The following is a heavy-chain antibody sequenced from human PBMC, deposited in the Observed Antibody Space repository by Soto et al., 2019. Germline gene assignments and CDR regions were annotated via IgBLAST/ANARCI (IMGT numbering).Heavy chain of an antibody. D-gene: IGHD4-4*01. V-gene: IGHV4-39*01. CDR1: GGSISSSSDY. CDR3: TSSLGTTVY. J-gene: IGHJ4*02. CDR2: FYYSGST. Sequence: QLQLHESGPGLVKPSETLSLTCTVSGGSISSSSDYWGWIRQPPGKGLEWIGSFYYSGSTYYNPSLKSRVTISVDTSKNQFSLKLSSVTAADTAVYSCTSSLGTTVYWGQGTLVTVSS.